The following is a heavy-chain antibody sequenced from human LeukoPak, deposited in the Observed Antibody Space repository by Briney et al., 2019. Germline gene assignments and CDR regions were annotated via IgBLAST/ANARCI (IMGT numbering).Heavy chain of an antibody. Sequence: PSRTLSLTCTVSGGSISSGGYYWSWIRQHPGKGLEWIGYIYYSGSTYYNPSLKSRVTISVDTSKNQFSLKLSSVTAADTAVYYCARSETEYCSGGSCSSWYFQHWGQGTLVTVSS. J-gene: IGHJ1*01. V-gene: IGHV4-31*03. D-gene: IGHD2-15*01. CDR2: IYYSGST. CDR1: GGSISSGGYY. CDR3: ARSETEYCSGGSCSSWYFQH.